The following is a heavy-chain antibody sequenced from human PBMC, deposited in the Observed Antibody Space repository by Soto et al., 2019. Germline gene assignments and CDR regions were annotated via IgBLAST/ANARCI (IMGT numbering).Heavy chain of an antibody. CDR2: IWYDGSNT. J-gene: IGHJ4*02. V-gene: IGHV3-33*01. Sequence: GGSLRLSCAASGFIFSSFGMHWVRQAPGKGLEWVAHIWYDGSNTYYADSVKGRFTISRDNSRNTVYLQMSSLRAEDTALYHCVRDLLGSGGHFDYWGQGTPVTVSS. CDR1: GFIFSSFG. CDR3: VRDLLGSGGHFDY. D-gene: IGHD7-27*01.